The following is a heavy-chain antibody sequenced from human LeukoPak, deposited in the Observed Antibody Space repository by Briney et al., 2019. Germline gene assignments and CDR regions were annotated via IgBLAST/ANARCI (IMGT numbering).Heavy chain of an antibody. CDR1: GGSISSDY. J-gene: IGHJ1*01. CDR2: IYYSGTT. CDR3: ARVETGVGPDY. V-gene: IGHV4-59*12. D-gene: IGHD1-26*01. Sequence: SETLSLTCTISGGSISSDYWSWIRQAPGKGLEWIGIYYSGTTNHNPSLKSRVTISIDTSKKQFSLKLSSVTAADTAVYYCARVETGVGPDYWGQGTLVTVSS.